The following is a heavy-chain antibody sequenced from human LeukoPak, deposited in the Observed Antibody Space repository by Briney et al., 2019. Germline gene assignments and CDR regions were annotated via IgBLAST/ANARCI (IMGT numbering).Heavy chain of an antibody. CDR2: FNREDDAP. CDR3: ARDRLDYYGSGSYFSYYGMDV. J-gene: IGHJ6*02. D-gene: IGHD3-10*01. CDR1: GYSVNELS. V-gene: IGHV1-24*01. Sequence: ASVTVSCKVSGYSVNELSMHWVRQAPGLGLEWMGGFNREDDAPVYAQQFQGRVTMTTDTSTSTAYMELRSLRSDDTAVYYCARDRLDYYGSGSYFSYYGMDVWGQGTTVTVSS.